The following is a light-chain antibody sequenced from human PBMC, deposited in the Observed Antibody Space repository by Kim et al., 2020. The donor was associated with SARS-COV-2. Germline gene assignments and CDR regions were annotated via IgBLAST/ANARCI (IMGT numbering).Light chain of an antibody. V-gene: IGKV3-11*01. CDR1: QSVGSS. J-gene: IGKJ1*01. CDR2: DAF. Sequence: EIVLTQSPDTLSLSPGERATLSCRASQSVGSSLAWYQQKPGQAPRLLIYDAFNRATGIPARFSGSGSGTDFTLTISSLEPEDFAVYYCQQRSNWPWTFGQGTKVDIK. CDR3: QQRSNWPWT.